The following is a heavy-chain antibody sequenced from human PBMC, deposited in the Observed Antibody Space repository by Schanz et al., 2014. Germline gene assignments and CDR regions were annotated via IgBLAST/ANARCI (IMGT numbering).Heavy chain of an antibody. CDR2: IYASGAT. V-gene: IGHV3-66*01. CDR3: ARDGNYYGSRNYYKTPYYFDY. Sequence: EADLVESGGGFVQPGGSLGLSCVVSGFTVSSDHMSWVRQAPGKGLEWVSTIYASGATYYADSVKRRFTISRDISKNTLHLQVTSLRAEDTAIYYCARDGNYYGSRNYYKTPYYFDYWGQGTLVTVSS. D-gene: IGHD3-10*01. CDR1: GFTVSSDH. J-gene: IGHJ4*02.